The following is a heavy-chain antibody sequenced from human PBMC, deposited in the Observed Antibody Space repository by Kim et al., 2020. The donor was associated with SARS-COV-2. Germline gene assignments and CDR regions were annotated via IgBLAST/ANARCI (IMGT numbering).Heavy chain of an antibody. CDR3: ARHQNWNYYY. CDR1: GGSISSSSYY. V-gene: IGHV4-39*01. CDR2: IYYSGST. Sequence: SETLSHTCTVSGGSISSSSYYWGWIRQPPGKGLEWIGSIYYSGSTYYNPSLKSRVTISIDTSKNQFSLKLSSVTAADTAVYYCARHQNWNYYYWGQGTLVTVSS. D-gene: IGHD1-7*01. J-gene: IGHJ4*02.